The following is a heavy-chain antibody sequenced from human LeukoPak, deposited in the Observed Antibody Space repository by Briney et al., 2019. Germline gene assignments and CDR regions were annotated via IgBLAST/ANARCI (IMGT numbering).Heavy chain of an antibody. V-gene: IGHV1-3*04. Sequence: ASVKVSCKASGYTFTTAAMHWVRQAPGQRLEWMGWINTGNGNAKYSQKFQGRVTITGDTSASTAYMELSSLKSEDTGVYFCARADNGGNWFDPWGQGTLVTVSS. CDR2: INTGNGNA. D-gene: IGHD4-23*01. CDR3: ARADNGGNWFDP. J-gene: IGHJ5*02. CDR1: GYTFTTAA.